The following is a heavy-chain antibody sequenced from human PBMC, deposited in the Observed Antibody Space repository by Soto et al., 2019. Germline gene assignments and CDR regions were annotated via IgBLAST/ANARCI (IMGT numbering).Heavy chain of an antibody. CDR2: ISSSSTYI. D-gene: IGHD3-10*01. J-gene: IGHJ6*02. Sequence: EVQLVESGGGLVKPGGSLRLSCAASGFTFSTYSMNWVRQAPGKGLEWVSYISSSSTYIYYADSVKGRFTISRDNAKNSLYLQMNSLRAEDTAVYYCARFLITYYYGSGRDYGMDVWGQGTTVTVSS. V-gene: IGHV3-21*01. CDR3: ARFLITYYYGSGRDYGMDV. CDR1: GFTFSTYS.